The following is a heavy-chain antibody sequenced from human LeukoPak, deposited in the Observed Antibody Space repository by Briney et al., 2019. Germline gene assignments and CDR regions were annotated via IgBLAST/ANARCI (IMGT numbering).Heavy chain of an antibody. D-gene: IGHD6-19*01. J-gene: IGHJ4*02. V-gene: IGHV3-23*01. CDR1: GFTFSSYG. CDR2: ISGSGGST. Sequence: GGTLRLSCAASGFTFSSYGMSWVRQAPGKGLEWVSAISGSGGSTYYADSVKGRFTISRGNSKNTLYLQMNSLRAEDTAVYYCAKDLIAVAFNWGQGTLVTVSS. CDR3: AKDLIAVAFN.